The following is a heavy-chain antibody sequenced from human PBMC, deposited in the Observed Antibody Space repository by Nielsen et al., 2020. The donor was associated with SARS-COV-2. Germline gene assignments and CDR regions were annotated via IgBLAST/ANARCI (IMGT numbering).Heavy chain of an antibody. CDR1: GDSVSSSRFA. D-gene: IGHD4-17*01. Sequence: QTLSLTCAISGDSVSSSRFAWNWIRQFPSSGLEWLGRTYYRSKWYNDYAVSVKSRITINPDTSKNQFSLHLNSVTPEDTAVYYCARARGAYGDYYYYYYTDVWGKGTTVTVSS. V-gene: IGHV6-1*01. J-gene: IGHJ6*03. CDR2: TYYRSKWYN. CDR3: ARARGAYGDYYYYYYTDV.